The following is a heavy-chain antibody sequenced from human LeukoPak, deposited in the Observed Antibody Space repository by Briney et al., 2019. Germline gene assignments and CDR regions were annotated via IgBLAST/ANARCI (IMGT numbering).Heavy chain of an antibody. Sequence: SETLSLTCAVYGGSFSGYYWSWIRQPPGKGLEWIGEINHSGSTNYNPSLKSRVTISVDTSKNQFSLKLSSVTAADTAVYYCARHPYGSGSYYTYYYYYMDVWGKGTTVTISS. V-gene: IGHV4-34*01. CDR2: INHSGST. CDR1: GGSFSGYY. D-gene: IGHD3-10*01. J-gene: IGHJ6*03. CDR3: ARHPYGSGSYYTYYYYYMDV.